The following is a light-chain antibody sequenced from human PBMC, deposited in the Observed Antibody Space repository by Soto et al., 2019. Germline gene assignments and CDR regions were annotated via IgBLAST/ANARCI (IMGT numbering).Light chain of an antibody. CDR3: AAWDDSVTGWV. CDR2: SST. CDR1: SSNIGNNA. J-gene: IGLJ3*02. V-gene: IGLV1-44*01. Sequence: QSVLTQPPSASGTPGQRVTISCSGSSSNIGNNAVNWYQQLPGTAPKLIIYSSTKRPSGVPDRISGSKSGTSASLAISGLQSEDEADYYCAAWDDSVTGWVFGGGTKLTVL.